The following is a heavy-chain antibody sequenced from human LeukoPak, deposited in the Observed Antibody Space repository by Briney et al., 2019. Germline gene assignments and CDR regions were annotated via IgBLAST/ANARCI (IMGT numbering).Heavy chain of an antibody. CDR2: IYHSGST. Sequence: SETLSLTCTVSGGSISSSYYWGWIRQPPGKGLEWIGSIYHSGSTYYNPSLKSRVTISVDTSKNQFSLKLSSVTAADTAVYYCARGRSWTPNFDYWGQGTLVTVSS. CDR3: ARGRSWTPNFDY. J-gene: IGHJ4*02. D-gene: IGHD6-13*01. CDR1: GGSISSSYY. V-gene: IGHV4-38-2*02.